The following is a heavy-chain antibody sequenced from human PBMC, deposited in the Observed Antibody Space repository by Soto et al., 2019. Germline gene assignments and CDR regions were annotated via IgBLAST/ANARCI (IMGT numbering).Heavy chain of an antibody. Sequence: GGSLRLSCAASGFTFSSYGMHWVRQAPGKGLGWVAVISYDGSSKYYADSVKGRFTISRDNSKNTLYLQMNSLRAEDTAVYYCAKGDIVVVPAKGYYGMDVWGQGTTVTVSS. CDR2: ISYDGSSK. CDR1: GFTFSSYG. V-gene: IGHV3-30*18. J-gene: IGHJ6*02. CDR3: AKGDIVVVPAKGYYGMDV. D-gene: IGHD2-2*01.